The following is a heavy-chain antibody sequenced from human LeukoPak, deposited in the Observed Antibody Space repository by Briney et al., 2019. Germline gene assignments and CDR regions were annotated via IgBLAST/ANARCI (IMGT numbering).Heavy chain of an antibody. V-gene: IGHV1-18*01. J-gene: IGHJ5*02. Sequence: ASVKVSYKASGYTFTSYGISWVREAPGQGLEWMGWISAYNGNTNYAQKLQGRVTMTTDASTSTAYMELRSLRSDDTAVYYCARGGFGVNWFDPWGQGTLVTVSS. CDR1: GYTFTSYG. CDR3: ARGGFGVNWFDP. D-gene: IGHD3-10*01. CDR2: ISAYNGNT.